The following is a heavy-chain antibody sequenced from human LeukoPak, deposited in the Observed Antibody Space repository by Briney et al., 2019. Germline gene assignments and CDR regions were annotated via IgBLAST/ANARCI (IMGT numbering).Heavy chain of an antibody. Sequence: PGGSLRLSCAASGFTFSSYGMHWVRQAPGKGLEWVAFIRYDGSNKYYADSVKGRFTISRDNSKNTLHLQMNSLRAEDTAVYYCATATLYYYYYMDVWGKGTTVTVSS. D-gene: IGHD1-14*01. J-gene: IGHJ6*03. CDR1: GFTFSSYG. CDR3: ATATLYYYYYMDV. V-gene: IGHV3-30*02. CDR2: IRYDGSNK.